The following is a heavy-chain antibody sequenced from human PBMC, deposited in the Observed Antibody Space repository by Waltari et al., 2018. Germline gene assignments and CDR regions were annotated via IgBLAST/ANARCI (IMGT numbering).Heavy chain of an antibody. CDR2: SNHDGST. Sequence: QVQLQQWGAGLLKPSETLSRTCAVSGGSFSGYYWSWTRLPPGTGMEWSGESNHDGSTNNHPSLSGRSTTPVNTSKTQFTLKRTSLAAGDPALYSFARLYLWRSSGDYWAQAALASASS. CDR1: GGSFSGYY. D-gene: IGHD2-21*01. CDR3: ARLYLWRSSGDY. J-gene: IGHJ4*02. V-gene: IGHV4-34*04.